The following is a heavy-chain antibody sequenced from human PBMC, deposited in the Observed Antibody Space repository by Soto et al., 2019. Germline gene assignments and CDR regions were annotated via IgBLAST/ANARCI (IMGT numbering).Heavy chain of an antibody. CDR1: GASVSTYS. V-gene: IGHV4-59*02. Sequence: SETLSLTCSVTGASVSTYSWSWIRQSPGKGLEWIGYIHYNGGTNYTPSLRSRVTISVDTSKNQLSLNLTSLTAADTAVYYCARGGTSGSAVFNWFDPWGQGTRVTV. D-gene: IGHD3-10*01. CDR3: ARGGTSGSAVFNWFDP. CDR2: IHYNGGT. J-gene: IGHJ5*02.